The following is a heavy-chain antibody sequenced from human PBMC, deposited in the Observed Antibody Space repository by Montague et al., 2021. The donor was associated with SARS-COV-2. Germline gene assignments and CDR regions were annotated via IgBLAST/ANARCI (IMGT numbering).Heavy chain of an antibody. Sequence: TLSLTCTVSGDSITSDVSYWSWIRQPAGKGLEWIGRIYTTGSTNYNPSLKSRLTISLDTSKNQFSLKLSSVTAADTAVYYCARDDFRWDFDCWGQGT. D-gene: IGHD2/OR15-2a*01. J-gene: IGHJ4*02. V-gene: IGHV4-61*02. CDR2: IYTTGST. CDR3: ARDDFRWDFDC. CDR1: GDSITSDVSY.